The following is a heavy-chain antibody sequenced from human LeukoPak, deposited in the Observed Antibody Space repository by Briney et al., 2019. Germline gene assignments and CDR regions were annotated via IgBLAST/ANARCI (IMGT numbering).Heavy chain of an antibody. CDR2: IYYSGST. V-gene: IGHV4-30-4*01. CDR3: ARWDQRGYSYAPDAFDI. J-gene: IGHJ3*02. D-gene: IGHD5-18*01. CDR1: GGSISSGDYY. Sequence: PSETLSLTCTVSGGSISSGDYYWSWIRQPPGKGLEWIGYIYYSGSTYYNPSLKSRVTISVDTSKNQFSLKLSSVTAADTAVYYCARWDQRGYSYAPDAFDIWGQGTMVTVSS.